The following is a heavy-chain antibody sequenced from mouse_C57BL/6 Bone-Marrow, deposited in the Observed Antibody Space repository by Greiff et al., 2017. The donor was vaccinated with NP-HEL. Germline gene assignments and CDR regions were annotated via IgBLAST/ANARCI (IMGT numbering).Heavy chain of an antibody. CDR1: GFTFSDYG. V-gene: IGHV5-15*01. CDR3: ARSNYYGSSYGFAY. D-gene: IGHD1-1*01. CDR2: ISNLAYSI. J-gene: IGHJ3*01. Sequence: EVMLVESGGGLVQPGGSLKLSCAASGFTFSDYGMAWVRQAPRKGPEWVAFISNLAYSIYYADTVTGRFTISRENAKNTLYLEMSSLRSEDTAMYYCARSNYYGSSYGFAYWGQGTLVTVSA.